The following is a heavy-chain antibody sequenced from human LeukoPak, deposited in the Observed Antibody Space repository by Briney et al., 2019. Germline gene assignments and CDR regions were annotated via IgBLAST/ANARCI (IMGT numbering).Heavy chain of an antibody. CDR3: AKDPGRYCSSTSCYTSGYYFDY. D-gene: IGHD2-2*02. CDR1: GFTFSSYG. V-gene: IGHV3-30*18. Sequence: PGRSLRLSCAASGFTFSSYGMHWVRQAPGKGLEWVAVISYDGSNKYYADSVKGRFTISRDNSKNTLYLQMNSLRAEDTAVYYCAKDPGRYCSSTSCYTSGYYFDYWGQGTLVTVSS. J-gene: IGHJ4*02. CDR2: ISYDGSNK.